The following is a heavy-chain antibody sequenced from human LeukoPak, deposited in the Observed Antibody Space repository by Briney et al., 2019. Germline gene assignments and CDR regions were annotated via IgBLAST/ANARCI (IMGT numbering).Heavy chain of an antibody. D-gene: IGHD2-2*01. J-gene: IGHJ6*03. Sequence: GGSLILSCAASGFTFSSFTMNWVRQAPGKGLEWVSSISGSNNYIYYADSVKGRFTISRDNAKNSLFLQMNSLRAEDTAVYYCARGPLVPAASFMDVWGKGTTVTVSS. V-gene: IGHV3-21*01. CDR3: ARGPLVPAASFMDV. CDR1: GFTFSSFT. CDR2: ISGSNNYI.